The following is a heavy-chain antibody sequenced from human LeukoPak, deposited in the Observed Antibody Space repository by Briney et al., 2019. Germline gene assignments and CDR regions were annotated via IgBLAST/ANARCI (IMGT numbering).Heavy chain of an antibody. CDR1: GYTFTSYD. D-gene: IGHD4-11*01. V-gene: IGHV1-8*01. CDR2: MNPNSGNT. CDR3: ARGGDNSQSYSSGMDV. Sequence: ASVKVSCKASGYTFTSYDINWVRQATGQGLEWMGWMNPNSGNTGYAQKFQGRVTMTRNTSISTAYMELSSLRSEDTAVYYCARGGDNSQSYSSGMDVGAKGPTVPVPS. J-gene: IGHJ6*04.